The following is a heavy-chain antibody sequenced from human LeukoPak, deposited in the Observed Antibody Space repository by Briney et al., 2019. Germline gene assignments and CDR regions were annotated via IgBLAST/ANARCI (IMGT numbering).Heavy chain of an antibody. J-gene: IGHJ6*02. CDR2: IYYSGST. CDR3: ARRGYCSSTSCYRNQEGDGMDV. CDR1: GGSISSGGYY. V-gene: IGHV4-31*03. D-gene: IGHD2-2*02. Sequence: PSETLSLTCTVSGGSISSGGYYWSWIRQHPGKGLEWIGYIYYSGSTYYNPSLKSRVTISVDTSKNQFSLKLSSVTAADTAMYYCARRGYCSSTSCYRNQEGDGMDVWGQGTTVTVSS.